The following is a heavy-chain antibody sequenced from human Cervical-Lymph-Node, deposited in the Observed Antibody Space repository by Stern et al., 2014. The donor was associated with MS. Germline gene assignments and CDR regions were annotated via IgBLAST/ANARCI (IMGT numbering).Heavy chain of an antibody. J-gene: IGHJ6*01. CDR2: ITPIFGSA. Sequence: QDQLVQSGAEVKKPGASVKVSCKASGDTFTDYSISWVRQAPGQGPEWMGGITPIFGSANYTQKFQVRLTITAARSTSTGSMDLSSLTSEDTAVYYCAREVGSLAMDVWGQGTPVTVSS. D-gene: IGHD1-1*01. CDR3: AREVGSLAMDV. V-gene: IGHV1-69*14. CDR1: GDTFTDYS.